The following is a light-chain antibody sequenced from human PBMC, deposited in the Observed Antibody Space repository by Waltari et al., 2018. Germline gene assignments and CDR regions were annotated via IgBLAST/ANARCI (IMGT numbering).Light chain of an antibody. J-gene: IGLJ1*01. Sequence: SSDLTQAPAVSVALGQTVRITCQGHSHRSFYGSWYQQKPGQAPVLVIYGKNSRPSGIPDRFSGSSSGNTISLTITGAQADDEADYYCNSRDSSGNPPYVFGAGTKVTVL. CDR3: NSRDSSGNPPYV. CDR1: SHRSFY. CDR2: GKN. V-gene: IGLV3-19*01.